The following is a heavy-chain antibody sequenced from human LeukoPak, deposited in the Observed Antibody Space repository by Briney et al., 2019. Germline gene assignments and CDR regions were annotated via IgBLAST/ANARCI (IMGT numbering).Heavy chain of an antibody. CDR3: AGGHRALDYYYYYMDV. CDR2: MNPNSGNT. V-gene: IGHV1-8*01. CDR1: GYTFTSYD. J-gene: IGHJ6*03. Sequence: ASVKVSCKASGYTFTSYDINWVRQATGQGLEWMGWMNPNSGNTGYAQKFQGRVTMTRNTSISTAYMELSSLRSEDTAVYYCAGGHRALDYYYYYMDVWGKGTTVTVSS.